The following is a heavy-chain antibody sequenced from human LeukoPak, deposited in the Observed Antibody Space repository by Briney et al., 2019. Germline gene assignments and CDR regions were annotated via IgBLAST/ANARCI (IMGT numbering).Heavy chain of an antibody. CDR1: GGSISSYY. CDR3: ARAAPSYYGSGSLGSYYYGMDV. V-gene: IGHV4-59*01. Sequence: SETLSLTCTVSGGSISSYYWSWIRQPPGKGLEWIGYIYYSGSTNYNPSLESRVTISVDTSKNQFSLKLSSVTAADTAMYYCARAAPSYYGSGSLGSYYYGMDVWGQGTTVTVSS. J-gene: IGHJ6*02. D-gene: IGHD3-10*01. CDR2: IYYSGST.